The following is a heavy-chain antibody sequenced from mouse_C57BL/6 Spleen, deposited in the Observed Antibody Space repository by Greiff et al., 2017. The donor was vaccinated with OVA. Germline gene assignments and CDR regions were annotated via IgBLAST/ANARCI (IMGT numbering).Heavy chain of an antibody. J-gene: IGHJ4*01. CDR2: IYPGSGNT. CDR3: ARTYYYGSSPYYYAMDY. Sequence: VKLQESGAELVRPGASVKLSCKASGYTFTDYYINWVKQRPGQGLEWIARIYPGSGNTYYNEKFKGKATLTAEKSSSTAYMQLSSLTSEDSAVYFCARTYYYGSSPYYYAMDYWGQGTSVTVSS. D-gene: IGHD1-1*01. V-gene: IGHV1-76*01. CDR1: GYTFTDYY.